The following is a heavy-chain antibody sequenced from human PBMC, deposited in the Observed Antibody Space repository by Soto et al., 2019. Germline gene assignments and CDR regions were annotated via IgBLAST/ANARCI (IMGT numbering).Heavy chain of an antibody. CDR2: TRNKVDSYSI. J-gene: IGHJ2*01. CDR1: GFNLGDHY. CDR3: ARIASLPSWYFDL. Sequence: DVQLVESGGGLVQPGGSLRLSCVASGFNLGDHYMDWVRQAPGKGLEWVGRTRNKVDSYSIQYAAYLKGRVTISRDESKNSLYMKMNSLKPEDTAVYDCARIASLPSWYFDLWGRGTLVTVSS. V-gene: IGHV3-72*01.